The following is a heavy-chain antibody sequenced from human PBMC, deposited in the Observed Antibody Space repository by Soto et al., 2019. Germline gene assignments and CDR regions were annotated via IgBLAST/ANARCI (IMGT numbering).Heavy chain of an antibody. Sequence: SETLSLTCAVSGYSISSGYYWGWIRQPPGKGLEWIGSIYHSGSTYYNPSLKSRVTISVDTSKNQFSLKLSSVTAADTAVYYCARLFDYWGQGTLVTVSS. CDR2: IYHSGST. J-gene: IGHJ4*02. CDR3: ARLFDY. CDR1: GYSISSGYY. V-gene: IGHV4-38-2*01.